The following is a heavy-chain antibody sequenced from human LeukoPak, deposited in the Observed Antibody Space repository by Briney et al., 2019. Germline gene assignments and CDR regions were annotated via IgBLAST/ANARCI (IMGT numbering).Heavy chain of an antibody. V-gene: IGHV3-23*01. CDR2: ISGSGGST. Sequence: GGSLRLSCAASGLIVSNNYMSWVRQAPGKGLEWVSAISGSGGSTYYADSVKGRFTISRDNSKNTLYLQMNSLRAEDTAVYYCAKSIMPPEDYWGQGTLVTVSS. D-gene: IGHD3-16*01. CDR1: GLIVSNNY. CDR3: AKSIMPPEDY. J-gene: IGHJ4*02.